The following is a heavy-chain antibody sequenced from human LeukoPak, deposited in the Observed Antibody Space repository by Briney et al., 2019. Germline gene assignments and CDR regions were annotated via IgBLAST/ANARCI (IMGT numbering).Heavy chain of an antibody. V-gene: IGHV1-8*01. CDR1: GYTFTSYD. D-gene: IGHD2-15*01. CDR2: MNPNSGNT. CDR3: ARGRHCSGGSCYYYYGMDV. J-gene: IGHJ6*02. Sequence: ASVKVSCKASGYTFTSYDINWVRQATGQGLEWMGWMNPNSGNTGYAQKFQGRVTMTRNTSISTAYMELSSLRSEDTAVYYCARGRHCSGGSCYYYYGMDVWGQGPTVTVSS.